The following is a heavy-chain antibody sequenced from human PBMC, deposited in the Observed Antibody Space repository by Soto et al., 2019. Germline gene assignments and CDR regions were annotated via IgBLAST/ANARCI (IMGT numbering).Heavy chain of an antibody. CDR2: ISSSSSYT. J-gene: IGHJ4*02. D-gene: IGHD3-3*01. V-gene: IGHV3-11*06. CDR1: GFTFSDYY. CDR3: ARCRAWSGYYPPKDQPPDY. Sequence: QVQLVESGGGLVKPGGSLRLSCAASGFTFSDYYMSWIRQAPGKGLEWVSYISSSSSYTNYADSVKGRFTISRDNAKKSLYLQMNSLRAEDTAVYYCARCRAWSGYYPPKDQPPDYWGQGTLVTVSS.